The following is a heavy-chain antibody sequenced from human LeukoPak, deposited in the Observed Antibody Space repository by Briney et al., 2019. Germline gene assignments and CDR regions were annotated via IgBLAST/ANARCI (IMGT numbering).Heavy chain of an antibody. J-gene: IGHJ5*02. Sequence: ASVKVSCKASGYTFTSYGISWVRQAPGQGLEWMGWISAYNGNTNYAQNLQGRVTMTTDTSTSTAYMELRSLRSDDTAVYYCERGGGYCSSTTCYTGLIRGWFDPWGQGTLVIVSS. D-gene: IGHD2-2*02. CDR2: ISAYNGNT. CDR1: GYTFTSYG. V-gene: IGHV1-18*01. CDR3: ERGGGYCSSTTCYTGLIRGWFDP.